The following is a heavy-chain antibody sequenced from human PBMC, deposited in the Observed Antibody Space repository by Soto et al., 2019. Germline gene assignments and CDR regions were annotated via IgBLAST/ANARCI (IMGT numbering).Heavy chain of an antibody. CDR1: GFTFSDYY. D-gene: IGHD1-1*01. V-gene: IGHV3-11*06. CDR3: ARSGDNYNRLDY. CDR2: SSNSGTFS. Sequence: GGSLRLSCEGSGFTFSDYYISWVRQAPGKGLEWISYSSNSGTFSRYADSVKGRFSISRDNTKNLLYLQMNSLRAEDTAVYYCARSGDNYNRLDYWGQGTPVTVSS. J-gene: IGHJ4*02.